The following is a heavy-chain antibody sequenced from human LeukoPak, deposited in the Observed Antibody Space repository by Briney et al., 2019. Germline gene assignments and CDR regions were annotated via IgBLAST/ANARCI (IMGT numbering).Heavy chain of an antibody. CDR2: INPNTGGT. V-gene: IGHV1-2*02. J-gene: IGHJ4*02. CDR1: GYTFSDHY. D-gene: IGHD3-9*01. CDR3: ARVVDILTGHVTAPDD. Sequence: ASVKVSYKASGYTFSDHYIQWVRQAPGQGLEWMGWINPNTGGTNFAQNFQGRVTMTTVTSISTAYMELSRLRSDDTAVYYCARVVDILTGHVTAPDDWGQGTLVTVSS.